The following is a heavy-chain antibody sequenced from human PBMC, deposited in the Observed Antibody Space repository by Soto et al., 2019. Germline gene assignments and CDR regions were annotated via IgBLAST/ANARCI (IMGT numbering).Heavy chain of an antibody. CDR3: ARKRMVTTTFDY. D-gene: IGHD4-4*01. CDR1: GYTLTSYA. V-gene: IGHV1-3*01. Sequence: GTSVKVSCKASGYTLTSYAMHWVRQAPGQRLEWMGWINAGNGNTKYSQKFQGRVTITRDTSASTAYMELSSLRSEDTAVYYCARKRMVTTTFDYWGQGTLVTVSS. J-gene: IGHJ4*02. CDR2: INAGNGNT.